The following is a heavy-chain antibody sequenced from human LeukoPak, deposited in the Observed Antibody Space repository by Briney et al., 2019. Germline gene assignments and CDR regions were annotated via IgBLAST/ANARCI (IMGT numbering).Heavy chain of an antibody. J-gene: IGHJ4*02. CDR1: GFTFSSYA. V-gene: IGHV3-30-3*01. D-gene: IGHD4-23*01. Sequence: PGGSLRLSCAASGFTFSSYAMHWVRQAPGKGLEWVAVISYDGSNKYYTDSVKGRFTISRDNSKNTLYLQMNSLRAEDTAVYYCARDHGPTSTVVTLGDWGQGTLVTVSS. CDR2: ISYDGSNK. CDR3: ARDHGPTSTVVTLGD.